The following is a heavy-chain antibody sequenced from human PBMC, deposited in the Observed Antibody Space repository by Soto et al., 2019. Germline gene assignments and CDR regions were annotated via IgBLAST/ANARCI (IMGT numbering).Heavy chain of an antibody. V-gene: IGHV3-30-3*01. D-gene: IGHD3-22*01. J-gene: IGHJ4*02. CDR2: ISYDGSNK. CDR1: GFTFSSYA. CDR3: ARDLVGYYDSSGSFGY. Sequence: GGSLRLSCAASGFTFSSYAMHWVRQAPGKGLEWVAVISYDGSNKYYADSVKGRFTISRDNSKNTLYLQMNSLRAEDTAVYYCARDLVGYYDSSGSFGYWGQGTLVTVSS.